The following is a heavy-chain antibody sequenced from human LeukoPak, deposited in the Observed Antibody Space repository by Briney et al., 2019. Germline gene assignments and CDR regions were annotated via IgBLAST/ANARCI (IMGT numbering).Heavy chain of an antibody. CDR2: IFYSGST. D-gene: IGHD6-6*01. V-gene: IGHV4-39*07. J-gene: IGHJ6*03. CDR3: ARDTHYSSSSGYYYYYMDV. CDR1: GGSISSSSYY. Sequence: PSETLSLTCTVSGGSISSSSYYWGWIRQPPGKGLEWIGNIFYSGSTYYNPSLKSRVTISLDTSKNQFSLNVSSVTAADTAVYYCARDTHYSSSSGYYYYYMDVWGTGTTVTVSS.